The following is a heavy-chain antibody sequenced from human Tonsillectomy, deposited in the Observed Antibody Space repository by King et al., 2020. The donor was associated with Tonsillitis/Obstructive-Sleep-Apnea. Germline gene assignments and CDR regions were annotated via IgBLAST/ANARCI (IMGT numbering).Heavy chain of an antibody. Sequence: QLVQSGADVKKPGASVKVSCKASGYTFTKYYIHWVRQAPGQGLEWMGRMNSNNGDTKYAQRFQGRVTMTRDTSVNTAYMELSRLPSDDTAIYYCARDEIGVAAPVDFWGQGTVVTVSS. J-gene: IGHJ4*02. V-gene: IGHV1-2*06. D-gene: IGHD3-3*01. CDR1: GYTFTKYY. CDR3: ARDEIGVAAPVDF. CDR2: MNSNNGDT.